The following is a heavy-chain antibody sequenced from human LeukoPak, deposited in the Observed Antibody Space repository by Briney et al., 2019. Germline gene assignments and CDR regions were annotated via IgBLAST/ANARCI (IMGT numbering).Heavy chain of an antibody. J-gene: IGHJ4*02. CDR3: ARRLLRYFDWF. CDR1: GVAISRGGYA. D-gene: IGHD3-9*01. V-gene: IGHV4-30-2*01. CDR2: IYHSGTT. Sequence: SETLSLTCAVSGVAISRGGYAWNWIRQPPGKGLEWIAYIYHSGTTYYNPSLKSRVTISVDKSKNQFSLKLSSVTAADTAVYYCARRLLRYFDWFWGQGTLVTVSS.